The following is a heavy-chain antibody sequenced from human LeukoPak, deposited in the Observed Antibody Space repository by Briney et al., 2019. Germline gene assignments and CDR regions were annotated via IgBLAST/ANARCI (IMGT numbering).Heavy chain of an antibody. Sequence: LSLTCAVYGGSFSGYYWSWIRQPPGKGLEWVSYISSSGSTIYYADSVKGRFTISRDNAKNSLYLQMNSLRAEDTAVYYCARGFPGYCSGGSCYPTWFDPWGQGTLVTVSS. CDR3: ARGFPGYCSGGSCYPTWFDP. J-gene: IGHJ5*02. CDR2: ISSSGSTI. CDR1: GGSFSGYY. V-gene: IGHV3-11*04. D-gene: IGHD2-15*01.